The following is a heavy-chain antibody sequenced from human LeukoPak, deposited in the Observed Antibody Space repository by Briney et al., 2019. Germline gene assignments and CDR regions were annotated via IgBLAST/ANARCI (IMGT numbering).Heavy chain of an antibody. Sequence: PSETLSLTCTVSGYSISSDYYWGWIRQPPGKGLEWIGSIYHSGSTYYNPSLKSRVTISVDTSKNQFSLKLSSVTAADTAVYYCARAYWADDAFDIWGQGTMVTVSS. CDR1: GYSISSDYY. J-gene: IGHJ3*02. D-gene: IGHD2-8*02. CDR3: ARAYWADDAFDI. CDR2: IYHSGST. V-gene: IGHV4-38-2*02.